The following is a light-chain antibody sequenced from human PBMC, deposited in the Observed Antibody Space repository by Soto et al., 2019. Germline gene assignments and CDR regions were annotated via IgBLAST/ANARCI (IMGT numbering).Light chain of an antibody. Sequence: EIVLTQSPATLSLSPGERATLSCRASQSIGSYLVWYQQRPGQVPRLLIHGASNRATDIPARFSGSGSGTDFTLTISSLEPEDVAVYYCQQRSDWPPLFGQGTRLEIK. V-gene: IGKV3-11*01. CDR2: GAS. J-gene: IGKJ5*01. CDR1: QSIGSY. CDR3: QQRSDWPPL.